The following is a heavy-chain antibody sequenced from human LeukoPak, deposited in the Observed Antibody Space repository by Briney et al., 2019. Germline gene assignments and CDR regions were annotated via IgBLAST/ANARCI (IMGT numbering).Heavy chain of an antibody. Sequence: GGSLRLSCAASGFSFSSYDMHWVRQAPGKGLEWVAVISFDGSNKYYPDSVKGRFTVSRDNSKNTLYLQMNSLRAEDTAVYYCAKAVRGVCDFWGQGTLVTVTS. D-gene: IGHD3-10*01. CDR3: AKAVRGVCDF. CDR2: ISFDGSNK. V-gene: IGHV3-30*18. CDR1: GFSFSSYD. J-gene: IGHJ4*02.